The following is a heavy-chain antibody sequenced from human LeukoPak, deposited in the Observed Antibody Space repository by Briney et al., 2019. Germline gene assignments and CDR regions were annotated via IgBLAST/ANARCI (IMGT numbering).Heavy chain of an antibody. CDR2: INPNSGGT. CDR1: GYTFTGYY. Sequence: RASVKVSCKASGYTFTGYYMHWVRQAPGQGLEWMGWINPNSGGTNYAQKFQGRVTMTRDTSISTAYMEPSRLRSDDTAVYHCARRRGYVFGFDYWGQGTLVTVSS. J-gene: IGHJ4*02. CDR3: ARRRGYVFGFDY. V-gene: IGHV1-2*02. D-gene: IGHD3-10*02.